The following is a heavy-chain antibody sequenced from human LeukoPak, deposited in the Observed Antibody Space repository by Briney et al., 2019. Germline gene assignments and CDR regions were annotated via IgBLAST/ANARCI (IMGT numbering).Heavy chain of an antibody. CDR2: IYHSGST. V-gene: IGHV4-30-2*01. D-gene: IGHD3-16*01. CDR3: AGVGGYYGMDV. CDR1: GGSISSGGYS. Sequence: SQTLSLTCAVSGGSISSGGYSWSWIRRPPGKGLEWIGYIYHSGSTYYNPSLKSRVTISVDRSKNQFSLKLSSVTAADTAVYYCAGVGGYYGMDVWGQGTTVTVSS. J-gene: IGHJ6*02.